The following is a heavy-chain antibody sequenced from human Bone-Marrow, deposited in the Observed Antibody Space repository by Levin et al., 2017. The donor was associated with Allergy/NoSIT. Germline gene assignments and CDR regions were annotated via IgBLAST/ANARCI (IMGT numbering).Heavy chain of an antibody. CDR2: IYWNDDK. D-gene: IGHD3-3*01. CDR1: GFSLSTSGVG. V-gene: IGHV2-5*01. J-gene: IGHJ5*02. CDR3: AHSETVTIFGVVIILWFDP. Sequence: TLSLTCTFSGFSLSTSGVGVGWIRQPPGKALEWLALIYWNDDKRYSPSLKSRLTITKDTSKNQVVLTMTNMDPVDTATYYCAHSETVTIFGVVIILWFDPWGQGTLVTVSS.